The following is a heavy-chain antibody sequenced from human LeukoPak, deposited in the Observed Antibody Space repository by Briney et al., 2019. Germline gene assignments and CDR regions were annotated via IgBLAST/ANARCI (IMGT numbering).Heavy chain of an antibody. Sequence: GGSLRLSCAASSFAFSTYAMTWVRQAPGKGLEWVSSITAGGGTSYADSVKGRFTTSRDNSKNTLYLQMNSLRAEDTAVYYCAKHTAMAADYWGQGTLVTVSS. CDR3: AKHTAMAADY. V-gene: IGHV3-23*01. J-gene: IGHJ4*02. CDR1: SFAFSTYA. D-gene: IGHD5-18*01. CDR2: ITAGGGT.